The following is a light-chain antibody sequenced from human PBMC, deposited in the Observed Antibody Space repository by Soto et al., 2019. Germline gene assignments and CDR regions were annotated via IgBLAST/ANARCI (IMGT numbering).Light chain of an antibody. CDR1: SSDVGGYDY. CDR2: EVT. V-gene: IGLV2-14*01. Sequence: QSALTQPASVSGSPGQSITISCTGTSSDVGGYDYVSWYQQHPGKVPKLIIYEVTNRPSGVSNRFSGSKSGNTASLTISGLQADDEADYYCSSFTSSSSVVFGTGTKVTVL. CDR3: SSFTSSSSVV. J-gene: IGLJ1*01.